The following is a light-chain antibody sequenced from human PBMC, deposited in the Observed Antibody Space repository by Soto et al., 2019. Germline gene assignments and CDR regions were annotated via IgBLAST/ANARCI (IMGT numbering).Light chain of an antibody. Sequence: EIVLTQSPATLSLSPGERATLSCRASQTVSSSLAWYQQKPGQAPRLLIYEASNRATGIPARFSGSGSGADFTLTISSLEPEDFALYYCQQHNNWPLTFGGGTKVDIK. V-gene: IGKV3-11*01. J-gene: IGKJ4*01. CDR1: QTVSSS. CDR3: QQHNNWPLT. CDR2: EAS.